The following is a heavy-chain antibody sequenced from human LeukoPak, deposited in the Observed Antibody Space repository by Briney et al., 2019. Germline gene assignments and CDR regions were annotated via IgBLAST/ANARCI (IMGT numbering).Heavy chain of an antibody. Sequence: RASVKVSCKASGYTFTSYYMHWVRQAPGQGLEWMGIINPSGGSTSYAQKFQGRVTMTTDTSTSTAYMELRSLRSDDAAVYYCARGGGVTAFDPWGQGTLVTVSS. CDR1: GYTFTSYY. D-gene: IGHD3-16*01. CDR3: ARGGGVTAFDP. CDR2: INPSGGST. V-gene: IGHV1-46*01. J-gene: IGHJ5*02.